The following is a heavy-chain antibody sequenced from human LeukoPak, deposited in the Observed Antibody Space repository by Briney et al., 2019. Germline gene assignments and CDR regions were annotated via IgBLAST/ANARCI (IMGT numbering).Heavy chain of an antibody. CDR3: AREGYSYGPGYFDY. Sequence: ASVKVSFKASGGTFSSYAISWVRQAPGQGLEWMGGIIPIFGTANYAQKFQGRVTITADESTSTAYMELSSLRSEDTAVYYCAREGYSYGPGYFDYWGQGTLVTVSS. J-gene: IGHJ4*02. V-gene: IGHV1-69*01. CDR1: GGTFSSYA. CDR2: IIPIFGTA. D-gene: IGHD5-18*01.